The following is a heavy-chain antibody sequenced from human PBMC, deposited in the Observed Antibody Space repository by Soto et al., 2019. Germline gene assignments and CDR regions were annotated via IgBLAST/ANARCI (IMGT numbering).Heavy chain of an antibody. CDR2: ISGSGGST. J-gene: IGHJ4*02. D-gene: IGHD3-22*01. CDR1: GLTFSSYA. Sequence: GRSLRLSVAGSGLTFSSYAMRWVRRAPGKGLEWVSAISGSGGSTYYADSVKGRFTISRDNSKNTLYLQMSSLRAEDTAVYYCAKVFYYYDSSGYHYLDYRGQRTLVTVPS. CDR3: AKVFYYYDSSGYHYLDY. V-gene: IGHV3-23*01.